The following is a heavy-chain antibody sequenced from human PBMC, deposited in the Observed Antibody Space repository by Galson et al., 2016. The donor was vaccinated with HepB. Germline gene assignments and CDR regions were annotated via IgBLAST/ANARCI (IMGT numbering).Heavy chain of an antibody. J-gene: IGHJ6*04. V-gene: IGHV4-59*08. Sequence: LRLSCAGSGFSFRHYAMNWVRQAPGKGLEWIGNITYGGSTLYNPSLEGRVTISLDASNNQFSLKVNSVTATDTAVYFCAKWVSFGHSDVWGKGTTVTVSS. D-gene: IGHD3-16*01. CDR2: ITYGGST. CDR3: AKWVSFGHSDV. CDR1: GFSFRHYA.